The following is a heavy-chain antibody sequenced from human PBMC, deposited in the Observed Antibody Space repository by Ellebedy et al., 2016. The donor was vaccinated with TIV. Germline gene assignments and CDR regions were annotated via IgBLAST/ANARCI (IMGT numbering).Heavy chain of an antibody. Sequence: GESLKISCAASGFTFSSYSMNWVRQAPGKGLEWVSSISSSSSYTYYADSVKGRFTISRDNAKNSLYLQMNSLNTDDTAVYYCTTDNVIPVPGPDDGYYFGMDVWGQGTTVTVSS. D-gene: IGHD6-19*01. V-gene: IGHV3-21*03. CDR3: TTDNVIPVPGPDDGYYFGMDV. CDR1: GFTFSSYS. CDR2: ISSSSSYT. J-gene: IGHJ6*02.